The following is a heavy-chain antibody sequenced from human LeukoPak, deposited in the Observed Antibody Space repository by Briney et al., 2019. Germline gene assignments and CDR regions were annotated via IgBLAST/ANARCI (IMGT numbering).Heavy chain of an antibody. CDR2: MSYDGSNK. Sequence: GGSLRLSCAASGFTFSSYGMHWVRQAPGKGLEWVAVMSYDGSNKYYADSVKGRFTISRDNSKNTLYLQMNSLRAEDTAVYYCAKDSKKGAYCGGDCYPDNYWGQGTLVTVSS. J-gene: IGHJ4*02. CDR1: GFTFSSYG. D-gene: IGHD2-21*02. CDR3: AKDSKKGAYCGGDCYPDNY. V-gene: IGHV3-30*18.